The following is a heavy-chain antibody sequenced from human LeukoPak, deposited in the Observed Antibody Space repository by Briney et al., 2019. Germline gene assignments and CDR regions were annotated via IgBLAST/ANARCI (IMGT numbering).Heavy chain of an antibody. J-gene: IGHJ4*02. V-gene: IGHV4-34*01. CDR1: GGSFSGYY. CDR3: ARSGRAMVSY. D-gene: IGHD5-18*01. Sequence: SETLSLTCAVYGGSFSGYYWSWIRQPPGKGLEWIGEINHSGSTNYNPSLKSRVTISVDTSKNQFSLKLSSVTAADTAVYYCARSGRAMVSYWGQGTLVTVSS. CDR2: INHSGST.